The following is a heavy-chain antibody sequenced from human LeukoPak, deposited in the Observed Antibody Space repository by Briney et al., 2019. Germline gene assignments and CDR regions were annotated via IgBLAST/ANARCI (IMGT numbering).Heavy chain of an antibody. CDR1: GGSISSYY. J-gene: IGHJ4*02. CDR2: IYYSGST. CDR3: ARRHYDILTGFYYFDY. V-gene: IGHV4-59*08. Sequence: MSSETLSLTCTVSGGSISSYYWSWIRQPPGKGLEWIGYIYYSGSTNYNPSLKSRVTISVDTSKNQSSLKLSSVTAADTAVYYCARRHYDILTGFYYFDYWGQGTLVTVSS. D-gene: IGHD3-9*01.